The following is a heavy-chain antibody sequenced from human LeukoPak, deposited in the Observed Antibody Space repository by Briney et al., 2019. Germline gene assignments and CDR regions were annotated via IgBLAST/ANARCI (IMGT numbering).Heavy chain of an antibody. Sequence: SETLSLTCAVYGGSFSGYYWSWIRQPPGKGLEWIGEINHSGSTNYNPSLKSRVTISVDTSKNQFSLKLSSVTAADTAVYYCARGNNWFDPWGQGTLVTVSS. CDR2: INHSGST. CDR3: ARGNNWFDP. V-gene: IGHV4-34*01. J-gene: IGHJ5*02. CDR1: GGSFSGYY.